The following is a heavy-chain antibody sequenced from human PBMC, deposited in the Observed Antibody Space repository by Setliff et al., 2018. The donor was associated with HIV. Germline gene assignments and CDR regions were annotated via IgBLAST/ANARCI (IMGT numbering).Heavy chain of an antibody. V-gene: IGHV3-48*03. D-gene: IGHD3-3*01. CDR2: ISIGSGGAI. CDR3: ARDYLYYNFYNGSPVYGMDV. Sequence: AGGSLRLSCAASGFTFRNYKFNWVRQAPGRGLEWVSSISIGSGGAIDYADSVQGRFTISRDNSKNSLYLQMNSLRVEDTAVYYCARDYLYYNFYNGSPVYGMDVWGQGTTVTVSS. CDR1: GFTFRNYK. J-gene: IGHJ6*02.